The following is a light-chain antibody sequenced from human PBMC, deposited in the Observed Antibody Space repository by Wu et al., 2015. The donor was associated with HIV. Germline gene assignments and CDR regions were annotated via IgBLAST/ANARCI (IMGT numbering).Light chain of an antibody. CDR2: AAS. CDR3: QQSHSVPRT. J-gene: IGKJ1*01. Sequence: DIQMTQSPSSLSASVGDRVTITCRASQSTSSYLNWYQQKPGKAPKLLIFAASSLHSGVPSRFSGSGSGTDFTLTISNLQPEDFAIYYCQQSHSVPRTFGQGTRV. V-gene: IGKV1-39*01. CDR1: QSTSSY.